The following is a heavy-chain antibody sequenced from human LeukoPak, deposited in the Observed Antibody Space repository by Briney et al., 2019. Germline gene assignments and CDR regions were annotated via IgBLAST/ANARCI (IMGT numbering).Heavy chain of an antibody. D-gene: IGHD5-12*01. J-gene: IGHJ4*02. Sequence: PGRSLRLSCSASGFTFSTYAMTWVRQAPGKGLEWVSYISSTSSYTNYADSVKGRFTISRDNAKNSLHLQMNSLRAEDTAVYYCARSYGWLPGGMWGQGTLVTVSS. CDR3: ARSYGWLPGGM. CDR2: ISSTSSYT. V-gene: IGHV3-11*03. CDR1: GFTFSTYA.